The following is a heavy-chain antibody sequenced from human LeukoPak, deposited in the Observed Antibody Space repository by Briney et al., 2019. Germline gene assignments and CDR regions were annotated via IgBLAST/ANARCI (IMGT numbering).Heavy chain of an antibody. D-gene: IGHD3-10*01. CDR3: ARGAVLLWFGESHHNWFDP. V-gene: IGHV1-2*02. Sequence: GASVKVSCKASGYTFTGYYMHWVRQAPGHGLEWLGWINPNSGGTNYAQKFQGRVTMTRDTSISTAYMELSRLRSDDTAAYYCARGAVLLWFGESHHNWFDPWGQGTLVTVSS. CDR2: INPNSGGT. J-gene: IGHJ5*02. CDR1: GYTFTGYY.